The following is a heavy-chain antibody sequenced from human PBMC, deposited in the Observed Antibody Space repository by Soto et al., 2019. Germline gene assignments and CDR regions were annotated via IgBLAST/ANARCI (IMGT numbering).Heavy chain of an antibody. CDR3: EKRRVVGPSANGFDY. CDR1: GFTFSSYA. J-gene: IGHJ4*02. V-gene: IGHV3-23*01. D-gene: IGHD2-2*01. CDR2: VSGSGDAT. Sequence: EVQLLESGGGLVQPGGSLRLSCAASGFTFSSYAMSWVRQAPGKGLQWVASVSGSGDATNYADSVKGRFTISRANSRNTRDLKMNGLSAENTAVYFCEKRRVVGPSANGFDYWGQGTLVTVSS.